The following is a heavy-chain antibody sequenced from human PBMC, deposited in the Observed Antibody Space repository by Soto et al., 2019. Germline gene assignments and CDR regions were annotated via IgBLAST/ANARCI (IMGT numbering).Heavy chain of an antibody. V-gene: IGHV1-69*13. Sequence: SVKVSCKASGGTFSSYAISWVRQAPGQGLEWMGGIIPIFGTANYAQKFQGRVTITADESTSTAYMELSSLRSEDTAVYYCARGYYYDSSGYYHFDYWGQGTLVTVSS. D-gene: IGHD3-22*01. J-gene: IGHJ4*02. CDR2: IIPIFGTA. CDR3: ARGYYYDSSGYYHFDY. CDR1: GGTFSSYA.